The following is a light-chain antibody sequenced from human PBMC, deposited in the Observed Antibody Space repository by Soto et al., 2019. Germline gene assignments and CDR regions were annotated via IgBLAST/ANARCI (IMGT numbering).Light chain of an antibody. Sequence: QSVLTQPPSVSGAPGQRVTISCTGSNSNIGADYDVHWYQHLPGTAPKLLIYGNSNRPSGVPDRFSGSKSGTSASLAITGLQAEDEADYYCQSFDSSLSGSVFGGGTKVTVL. J-gene: IGLJ2*01. CDR2: GNS. CDR1: NSNIGADYD. V-gene: IGLV1-40*01. CDR3: QSFDSSLSGSV.